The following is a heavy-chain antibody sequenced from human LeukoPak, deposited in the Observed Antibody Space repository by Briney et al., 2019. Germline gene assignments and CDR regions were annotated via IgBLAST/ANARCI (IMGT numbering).Heavy chain of an antibody. D-gene: IGHD3-22*01. J-gene: IGHJ3*02. CDR2: ISAYNGNT. CDR1: GYTFTSYG. CDR3: ARANSVTMIVVVDDHDAFDI. Sequence: ASVKVSCKASGYTFTSYGISWVRQAPGQGLEWMGWISAYNGNTNYAQKLQGRVTMTTDTSTSTAYMELRSLRSDDTAVYYCARANSVTMIVVVDDHDAFDIWGQGTMVTVSS. V-gene: IGHV1-18*01.